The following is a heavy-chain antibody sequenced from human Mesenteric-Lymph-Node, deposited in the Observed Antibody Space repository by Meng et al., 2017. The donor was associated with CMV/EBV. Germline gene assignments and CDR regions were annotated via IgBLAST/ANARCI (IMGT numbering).Heavy chain of an antibody. V-gene: IGHV3-30-3*01. CDR1: GFIFSKYV. J-gene: IGHJ4*02. CDR3: AGDFRRDTVGFLDY. CDR2: IGYDGSDK. Sequence: GGSLRLSCAASGFIFSKYVMQWVRQAPGKGLEWMALIGYDGSDKYYSDSVKGRFTISKDDSKNTLYLQMNSLRDEDTAVYYCAGDFRRDTVGFLDYWGQGTLVTVSS. D-gene: IGHD2-15*01.